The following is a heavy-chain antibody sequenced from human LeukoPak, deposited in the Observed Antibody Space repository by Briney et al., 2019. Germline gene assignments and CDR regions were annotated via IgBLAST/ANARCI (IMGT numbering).Heavy chain of an antibody. D-gene: IGHD3-10*01. J-gene: IGHJ4*02. V-gene: IGHV3-7*03. CDR1: GFTFYSYG. CDR2: IKQDGSEK. CDR3: AKLGGGQKVIIYYFDF. Sequence: GGSLRLSCAASGFTFYSYGMNWVRQAPGKGLEWVANIKQDGSEKYYVDSVKGRFTISRDNAKNSLYLQMNSLRAEDTAVYYCAKLGGGQKVIIYYFDFWGQGTLVTVSS.